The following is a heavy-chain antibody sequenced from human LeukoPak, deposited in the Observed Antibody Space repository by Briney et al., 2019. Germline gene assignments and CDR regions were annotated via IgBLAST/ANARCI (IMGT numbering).Heavy chain of an antibody. Sequence: PSQTLSLTCTVSGDSISSGDYYWSWIRQPPGKGLEWIGYIYYSGSTYYNPSLKSRVTISVDTSKNQFSLKLSSVTAADTAVYHCARAKPGDFWSGYPHNYYFDYWGQGTLVTVSS. V-gene: IGHV4-30-4*08. CDR2: IYYSGST. CDR1: GDSISSGDYY. J-gene: IGHJ4*02. D-gene: IGHD3-3*01. CDR3: ARAKPGDFWSGYPHNYYFDY.